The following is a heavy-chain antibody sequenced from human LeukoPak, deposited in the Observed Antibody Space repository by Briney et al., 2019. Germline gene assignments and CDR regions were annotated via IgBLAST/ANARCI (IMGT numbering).Heavy chain of an antibody. Sequence: GGSLRLSCAASGLTFSNAWMNWVRQAPGKGLEWVGRIKSKTDGETTDYAAPVKGRFTISRDDSKNTLYLQMNSLKTEDTAVYHCTTDLIAVADDDYWGQGTLVTVSS. V-gene: IGHV3-15*01. CDR3: TTDLIAVADDDY. CDR1: GLTFSNAW. J-gene: IGHJ4*02. D-gene: IGHD6-19*01. CDR2: IKSKTDGETT.